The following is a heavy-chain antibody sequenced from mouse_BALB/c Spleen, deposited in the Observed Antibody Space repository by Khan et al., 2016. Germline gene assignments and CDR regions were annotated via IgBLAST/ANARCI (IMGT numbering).Heavy chain of an antibody. V-gene: IGHV1S81*02. CDR1: GYTFTSYW. D-gene: IGHD1-1*01. J-gene: IGHJ2*01. Sequence: VQLQESGAELVKAGASVKMSCKASGYTFTSYWMHWVKQRLGQGLEWFAETNPTNGRTYYNEKFKSKATLTVDKSSSTAYMLLSGPTFEDSAVXYYARIKKIVATYFDYWGQGTTLTVSS. CDR2: TNPTNGRT. CDR3: ARIKKIVATYFDY.